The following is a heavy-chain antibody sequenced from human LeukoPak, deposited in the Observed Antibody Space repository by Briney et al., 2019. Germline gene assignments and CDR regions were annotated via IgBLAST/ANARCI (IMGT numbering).Heavy chain of an antibody. CDR3: ASSRYNWNDDY. Sequence: SETLSLTCTVSGGSISGYYWSWIRQPPGKGLEWIGYIYYSGSTNYNPSLKSRVTISVDTSKNQFSLKLSSVTAADTAVYYCASSRYNWNDDYWGQGTLVTVSS. J-gene: IGHJ4*02. V-gene: IGHV4-59*01. D-gene: IGHD1-20*01. CDR2: IYYSGST. CDR1: GGSISGYY.